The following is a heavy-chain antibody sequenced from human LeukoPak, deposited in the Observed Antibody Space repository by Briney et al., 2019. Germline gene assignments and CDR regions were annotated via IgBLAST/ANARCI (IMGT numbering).Heavy chain of an antibody. Sequence: SETLSLTCAVYGGSFSGYYWSWIRQPPGKGLEWIGEINHSGSTNYNPSLKSRVTISVDTSKNQFSLKLSSVTAADTAVYYCARNGVVVTATTYYFDYWGQGTLVTASS. V-gene: IGHV4-34*01. J-gene: IGHJ4*02. D-gene: IGHD2-21*02. CDR3: ARNGVVVTATTYYFDY. CDR2: INHSGST. CDR1: GGSFSGYY.